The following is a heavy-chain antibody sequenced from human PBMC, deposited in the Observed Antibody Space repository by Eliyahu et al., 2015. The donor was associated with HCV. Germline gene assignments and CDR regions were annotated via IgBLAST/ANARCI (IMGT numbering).Heavy chain of an antibody. Sequence: QLQLQESGPGLVKPSETLSLTCTVSGGSISSSSYYWGWIRQPPGKGLEWIGSIYYSGSTYYNPSLKSRVTISVDTSKNQFSLKLSSVTAADTAVYYCARDKRSLKEGRGYYGSGSYYNSRTPYYFDYWGQGTLVTVSS. CDR1: GGSISSSSYY. J-gene: IGHJ4*02. CDR2: IYYSGST. D-gene: IGHD3-10*01. CDR3: ARDKRSLKEGRGYYGSGSYYNSRTPYYFDY. V-gene: IGHV4-39*07.